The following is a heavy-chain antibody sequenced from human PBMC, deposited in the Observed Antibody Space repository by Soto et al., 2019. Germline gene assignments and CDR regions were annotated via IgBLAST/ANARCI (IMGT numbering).Heavy chain of an antibody. CDR3: AKAPHASDYAGRGVDF. CDR2: ISRRGDRV. D-gene: IGHD5-12*01. J-gene: IGHJ4*02. Sequence: EVQLLESGGGLEQTGGSLRLSCAASGFNFDSYAMGWVRKAPGKGLEWVSAISRRGDRVYYADSVKGRSTISRDNSKNTLFLKMNSLRAEDTAVFYCAKAPHASDYAGRGVDFWGQGTLVTVSS. CDR1: GFNFDSYA. V-gene: IGHV3-23*01.